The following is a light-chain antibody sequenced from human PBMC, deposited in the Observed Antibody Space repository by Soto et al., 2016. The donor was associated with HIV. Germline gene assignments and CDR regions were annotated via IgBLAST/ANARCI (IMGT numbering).Light chain of an antibody. V-gene: IGKV1-39*01. J-gene: IGKJ1*01. Sequence: DIQMTQSPSSLSASVGDGVTITCRASQSISSYLNWYQQKPGKAPKLLIFAASRLQGGVPSRFSGSGSGTDFTLTISSLQPEDFATYYCQQSYSTWTFGQGTKVEIK. CDR1: QSISSY. CDR2: AAS. CDR3: QQSYSTWT.